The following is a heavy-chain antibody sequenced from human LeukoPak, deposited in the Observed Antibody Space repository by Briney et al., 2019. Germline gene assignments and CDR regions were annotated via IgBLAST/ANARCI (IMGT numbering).Heavy chain of an antibody. J-gene: IGHJ4*02. V-gene: IGHV1-69*05. CDR2: IIPIFGTA. Sequence: EASVKVSCKASGGTFSSYAISWVRQAPGQGLEWMGRIIPIFGTANYAQKFQGQVTITTDESTIPAYMELSSLRSEDTAVYYCARGSVATTVFDYCGQGTLVTVSS. D-gene: IGHD1-26*01. CDR1: GGTFSSYA. CDR3: ARGSVATTVFDY.